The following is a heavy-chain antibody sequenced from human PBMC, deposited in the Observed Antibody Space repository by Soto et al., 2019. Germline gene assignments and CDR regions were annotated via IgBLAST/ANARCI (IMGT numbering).Heavy chain of an antibody. Sequence: PGGSLRVSCAASGFNVSTKYMSWVRQAPGKGLEWVSVIYSGGSTFYADSVRGRFTISRDNSKNTVNLQMNSLRAEDTAVYYCARDPWAADYWGQGTLVTVSS. D-gene: IGHD3-16*01. V-gene: IGHV3-66*01. CDR1: GFNVSTKY. CDR2: IYSGGST. CDR3: ARDPWAADY. J-gene: IGHJ4*02.